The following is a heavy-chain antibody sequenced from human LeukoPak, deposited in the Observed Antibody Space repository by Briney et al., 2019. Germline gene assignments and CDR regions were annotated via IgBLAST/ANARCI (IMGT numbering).Heavy chain of an antibody. D-gene: IGHD5-24*01. CDR2: ISTSGNA. Sequence: SETLSLTCAVSGYSISSGYYWGWIRQPAGKGLEWIGRISTSGNAIYNDSLKSRVTISGDNSKHQFSLRVTSVTAADTAVYFCAMLQGPGRWLSPFDLWGRGTPVTASS. CDR1: GYSISSGYY. V-gene: IGHV4-38-2*01. J-gene: IGHJ2*01. CDR3: AMLQGPGRWLSPFDL.